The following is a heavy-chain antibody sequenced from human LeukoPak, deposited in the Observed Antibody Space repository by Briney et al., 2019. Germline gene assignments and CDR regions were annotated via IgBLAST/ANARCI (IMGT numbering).Heavy chain of an antibody. CDR2: INPNSGAT. CDR1: GYTFTGYY. Sequence: GASVKVSCKASGYTFTGYYIRWVRQAPGQGLEWMGWINPNSGATNYEQKFQGRVTMTRDTSISTAYMELSRLRSDDTAVYYCARGSMIVVVITTTLSDYWGQGTLVTASS. CDR3: ARGSMIVVVITTTLSDY. D-gene: IGHD3-22*01. V-gene: IGHV1-2*02. J-gene: IGHJ4*02.